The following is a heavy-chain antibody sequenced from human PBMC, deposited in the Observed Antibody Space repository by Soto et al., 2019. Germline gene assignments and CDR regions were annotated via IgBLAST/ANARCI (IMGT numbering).Heavy chain of an antibody. CDR3: AREYCSGGSCYCDY. CDR1: GYTFTSYD. CDR2: MNPNSGNT. D-gene: IGHD2-15*01. J-gene: IGHJ4*02. Sequence: ASVKVSCKASGYTFTSYDINWVRQATGQGLEWMGWMNPNSGNTGYAQKFQGRVTMTRNTSISTAYMELSSLRSEDTAVYYCAREYCSGGSCYCDYWGQGTLVTVSS. V-gene: IGHV1-8*01.